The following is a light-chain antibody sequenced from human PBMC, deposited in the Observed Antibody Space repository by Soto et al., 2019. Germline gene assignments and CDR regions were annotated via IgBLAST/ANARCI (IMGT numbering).Light chain of an antibody. CDR1: QGISNW. V-gene: IGKV1-12*01. CDR3: QQSNSFPFT. CDR2: AAS. Sequence: DIQMTQSPSSVSASVGDRVTITCRASQGISNWLAWYQQKPEKAPKLLIYAASVLQTGVPSRFSGSGSGTDFTLTISRLQPEDFATYYCQQSNSFPFTFGPGTKVDIK. J-gene: IGKJ3*01.